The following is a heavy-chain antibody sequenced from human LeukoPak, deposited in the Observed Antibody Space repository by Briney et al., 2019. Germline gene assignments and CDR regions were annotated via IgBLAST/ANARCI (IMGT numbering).Heavy chain of an antibody. CDR1: GFTFRSYA. V-gene: IGHV3-23*01. D-gene: IGHD1-26*01. CDR3: AKHTMGETIGWDAYDI. CDR2: ITGGGVTA. Sequence: PGGSLRLSCAVSGFTFRSYAMSWVRQAPGKGLEWVSSITGGGVTAYYADSVKGRFTISRDNSKNTLYLQMNSLRVEDTAVYYCAKHTMGETIGWDAYDIWGQGTLGAVSS. J-gene: IGHJ3*02.